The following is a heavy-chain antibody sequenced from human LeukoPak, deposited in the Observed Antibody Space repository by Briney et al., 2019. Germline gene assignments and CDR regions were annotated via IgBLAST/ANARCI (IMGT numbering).Heavy chain of an antibody. D-gene: IGHD3-3*01. V-gene: IGHV4-39*07. CDR2: INHSGST. CDR1: GGSISSSSYY. CDR3: ARGGYDFWSGYYH. J-gene: IGHJ4*02. Sequence: PSETLSLTCTVSGGSISSSSYYWGWIRQPPGKGLEWIGEINHSGSTNYNPSLKSRVTISVDTSKNQFSLKLSSVTAADTAVYYCARGGYDFWSGYYHWGQGTLVTVSS.